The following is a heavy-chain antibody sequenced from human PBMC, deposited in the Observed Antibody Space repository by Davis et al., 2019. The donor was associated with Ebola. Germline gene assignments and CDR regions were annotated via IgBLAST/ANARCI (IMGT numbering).Heavy chain of an antibody. D-gene: IGHD3-10*01. J-gene: IGHJ6*02. CDR3: ARDRITMVRGVPYYYYGMDV. Sequence: SETLSLTCTVSGGSISSYYWSWIRQPPGKGLEWIGEINHSGSTYYNPSLKSRVTISVDTSKNQFSLKLSSVTAADTAVYYCARDRITMVRGVPYYYYGMDVWGQGTTVTVSS. V-gene: IGHV4-34*09. CDR2: INHSGST. CDR1: GGSISSYY.